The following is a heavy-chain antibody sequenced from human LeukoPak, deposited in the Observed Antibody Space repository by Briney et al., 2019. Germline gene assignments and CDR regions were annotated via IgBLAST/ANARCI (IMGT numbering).Heavy chain of an antibody. CDR2: ISYDGSNK. CDR1: EFTFSSYG. Sequence: GGSLRLSCAASEFTFSSYGMHWVRQAPGKGLEWVAVISYDGSNKYYADSVKGRFTISRDNSKNTLYLQMNSLRAEDTAVYYCAKDPRPYYYDSSGYRDCWGQGTLVTVSS. CDR3: AKDPRPYYYDSSGYRDC. J-gene: IGHJ4*02. V-gene: IGHV3-30*18. D-gene: IGHD3-22*01.